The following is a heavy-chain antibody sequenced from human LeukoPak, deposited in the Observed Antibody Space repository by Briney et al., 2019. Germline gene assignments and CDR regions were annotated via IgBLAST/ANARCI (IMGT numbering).Heavy chain of an antibody. J-gene: IGHJ4*02. CDR3: ARGRWLQYYFDY. D-gene: IGHD5-24*01. V-gene: IGHV4-59*01. Sequence: PSETLSLTCTVSGGSLSSYYWSWIRQPPGKGLEWIGYISYTGSANYNPSLTSRVSISVDTTKSHFSLRLSSVTAADTAVCYCARGRWLQYYFDYWGQGTLVTVSS. CDR1: GGSLSSYY. CDR2: ISYTGSA.